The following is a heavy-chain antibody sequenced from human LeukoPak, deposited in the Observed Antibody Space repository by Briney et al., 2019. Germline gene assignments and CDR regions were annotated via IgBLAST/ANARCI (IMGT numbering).Heavy chain of an antibody. V-gene: IGHV3-23*01. Sequence: GVSLRLSCAVSGITLSNYGRSWVRQGPGKGLEWVAGISDRGSTKYADSVKGRFTISRDNPKNTLYLQMDSVRAEDTAVYFCAKRGVVIRVILVGFHKEAYYFDSWGQGALVTVSS. D-gene: IGHD3-22*01. CDR2: ISDRGST. J-gene: IGHJ4*02. CDR3: AKRGVVIRVILVGFHKEAYYFDS. CDR1: GITLSNYG.